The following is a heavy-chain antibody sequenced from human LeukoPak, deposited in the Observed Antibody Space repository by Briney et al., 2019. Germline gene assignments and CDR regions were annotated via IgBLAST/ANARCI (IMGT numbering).Heavy chain of an antibody. CDR3: AKVGAGVWFDP. J-gene: IGHJ5*02. Sequence: GGSLRLSCAASGFTFSTYNMNWVRQAPGKGLEWVSSISSTSSYIYYADSLKGRVTISRDNAKNTLYLQMNSLRAEDTAVYYCAKVGAGVWFDPWGQGTLVTVSS. D-gene: IGHD1-26*01. CDR2: ISSTSSYI. CDR1: GFTFSTYN. V-gene: IGHV3-21*04.